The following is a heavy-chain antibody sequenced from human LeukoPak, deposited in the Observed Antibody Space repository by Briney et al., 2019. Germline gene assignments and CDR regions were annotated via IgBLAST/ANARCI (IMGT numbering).Heavy chain of an antibody. CDR1: GFTFISFG. V-gene: IGHV3-30*02. Sequence: GGSLRLSCAASGFTFISFGMHWVRQAPGEGLEWVAYIGYTGTDTYYADSVKGRFTISIDNSKNTVHLQVNSLRAADTALYSCARDLTERKYYIAYWGQGTLVTVSS. D-gene: IGHD2-8*02. CDR3: ARDLTERKYYIAY. J-gene: IGHJ4*02. CDR2: IGYTGTDT.